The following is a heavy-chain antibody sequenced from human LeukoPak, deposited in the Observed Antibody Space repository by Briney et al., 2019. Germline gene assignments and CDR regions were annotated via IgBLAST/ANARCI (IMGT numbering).Heavy chain of an antibody. Sequence: PSETLSLTCTVSGGSISSRSYCWGWIRQPPGKGLEWIGSIYNSGSTYYNPSLKSRVTISVYTSKNQFSLKLSSVTAADPAVYYCACMTTISVWGQGTLVTVSS. V-gene: IGHV4-39*01. D-gene: IGHD5-24*01. CDR3: ACMTTISV. CDR2: IYNSGST. CDR1: GGSISSRSYC. J-gene: IGHJ4*02.